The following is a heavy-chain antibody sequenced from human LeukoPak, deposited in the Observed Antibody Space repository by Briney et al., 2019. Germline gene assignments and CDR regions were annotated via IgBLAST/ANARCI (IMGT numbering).Heavy chain of an antibody. CDR1: GFTFSSYW. Sequence: GGSLRLSCAASGFTFSSYWRHWVRQAPGKGLVWVSRINSDGSSTNYAYSVNGLFTISRDNAKNTLYLQSNSLSAEDTAVYSCERDLGGYSSGWYSYWGQGTLVTVSS. CDR3: ERDLGGYSSGWYSY. D-gene: IGHD6-19*01. CDR2: INSDGSST. J-gene: IGHJ4*02. V-gene: IGHV3-74*01.